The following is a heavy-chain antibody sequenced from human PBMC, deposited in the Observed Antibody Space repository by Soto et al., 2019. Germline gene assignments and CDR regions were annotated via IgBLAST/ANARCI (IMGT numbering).Heavy chain of an antibody. J-gene: IGHJ4*02. V-gene: IGHV4-30-4*01. Sequence: TSETLSLTCTVSGGSMNSGDYYWSWIRQPPGKGLEWIGYIYYSGSTYYNPSLKSRVTISVDTSMNQFSLKLSSVTAADTAVYYCARVGFGGCIGTSCQYYFDYWGQGTLVTVSS. CDR2: IYYSGST. CDR3: ARVGFGGCIGTSCQYYFDY. D-gene: IGHD2-2*01. CDR1: GGSMNSGDYY.